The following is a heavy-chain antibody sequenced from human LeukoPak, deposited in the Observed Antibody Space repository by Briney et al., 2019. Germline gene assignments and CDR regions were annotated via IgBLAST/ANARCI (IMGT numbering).Heavy chain of an antibody. D-gene: IGHD1-1*01. CDR3: APTNNLYYYFDY. Sequence: ASMKVSCKTSGYTFTGYYMHWLRQAPGQGLEWMGWINPNSGVTKIAQKFQGRVTMTRDTSMSTAFMALSSLRSDDTAVYYCAPTNNLYYYFDYWGQGTLVTVSS. CDR1: GYTFTGYY. CDR2: INPNSGVT. V-gene: IGHV1-2*02. J-gene: IGHJ4*02.